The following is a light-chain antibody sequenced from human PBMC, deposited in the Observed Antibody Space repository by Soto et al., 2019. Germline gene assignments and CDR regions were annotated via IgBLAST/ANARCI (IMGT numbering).Light chain of an antibody. J-gene: IGKJ2*01. CDR3: QQYGNAPS. CDR1: QRVSGSS. Sequence: VLTQSPGPLSLSPGGRATLSCRSSQRVSGSSLAWYQQKPGQAPRVLFYGATTRATGVPDRFSGNGSGADFTITISRLEPGDFGVYHCQQYGNAPSFGPGPKMEIK. V-gene: IGKV3-20*01. CDR2: GAT.